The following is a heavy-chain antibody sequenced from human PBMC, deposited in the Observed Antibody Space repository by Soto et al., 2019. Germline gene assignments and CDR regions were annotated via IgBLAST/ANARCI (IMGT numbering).Heavy chain of an antibody. V-gene: IGHV1-69*01. CDR1: GGTFSSYA. D-gene: IGHD3-3*01. CDR2: IIPIFGTA. J-gene: IGHJ5*02. Sequence: QVQLVQSGAEVKKPGSSVKVSCKASGGTFSSYAISWVRQAPGQGLEWMGGIIPIFGTANYAQKFQGRVTITADESTSTAYMELSSLRSEDTAVYYCARGGRFPRSLEWLAISPGWFDPWGQGTLVTVSS. CDR3: ARGGRFPRSLEWLAISPGWFDP.